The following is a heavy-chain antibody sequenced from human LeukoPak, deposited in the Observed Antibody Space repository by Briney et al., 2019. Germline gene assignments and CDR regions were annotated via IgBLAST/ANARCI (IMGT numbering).Heavy chain of an antibody. CDR3: ARVVSGYDYNFDY. V-gene: IGHV4-34*01. CDR2: INHSGST. J-gene: IGHJ4*02. CDR1: GGSFSGYY. D-gene: IGHD5-12*01. Sequence: SETLSLTCAVYGGSFSGYYWSWIRQPPGKGLEWIGEINHSGSTNYNPSLKSRVTISVDTSKNQFSLKLSSVTAADTAVYYCARVVSGYDYNFDYWGQGTLVTVSS.